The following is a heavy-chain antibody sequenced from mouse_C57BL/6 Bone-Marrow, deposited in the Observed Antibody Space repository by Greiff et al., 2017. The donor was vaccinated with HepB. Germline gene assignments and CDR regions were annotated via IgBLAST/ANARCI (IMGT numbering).Heavy chain of an antibody. Sequence: QVHVKQSGAELARPGASVKLSCKASGYTFTSYGISWVKQRTGQGLEWIGEIYPRSGNTYYNEKFKGKATLTADKSSSTAYMELRSLTSEDSAVYFCARFMITQGGYYFDYWGQGTTLTVSS. V-gene: IGHV1-81*01. CDR3: ARFMITQGGYYFDY. CDR2: IYPRSGNT. D-gene: IGHD2-4*01. J-gene: IGHJ2*01. CDR1: GYTFTSYG.